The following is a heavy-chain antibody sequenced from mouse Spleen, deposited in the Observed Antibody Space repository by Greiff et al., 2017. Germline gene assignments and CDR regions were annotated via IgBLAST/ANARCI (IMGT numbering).Heavy chain of an antibody. CDR2: INPNNGGT. CDR3: ARRGVVPSFDY. CDR1: GYTFTDYY. D-gene: IGHD1-1*01. Sequence: EVQLQQSGPELVKPGASVKISCKASGYTFTDYYMNWVKQSHGKSLEWIGDINPNNGGTSYNQKFKGKATLTVDKSSSTAYMELRSLTSEDSAVYYCARRGVVPSFDYWGQGTTLTVSS. V-gene: IGHV1-26*01. J-gene: IGHJ2*01.